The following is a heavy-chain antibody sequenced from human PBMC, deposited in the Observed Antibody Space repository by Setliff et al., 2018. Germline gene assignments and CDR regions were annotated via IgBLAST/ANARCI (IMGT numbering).Heavy chain of an antibody. V-gene: IGHV1-2*02. CDR1: GNTFTGYY. CDR3: ARSPLPPPGPGYYYDNSYYYYMDV. CDR2: INPNSGDT. Sequence: ASVKVSCKASGNTFTGYYIHWLRQAPGQGLEWMGCINPNSGDTTFAQKFQGRVTITRDTSNSTDYMDLSRLTSDGTAVYYCARSPLPPPGPGYYYDNSYYYYMDVWGKGTTVTVSS. J-gene: IGHJ6*03. D-gene: IGHD3-22*01.